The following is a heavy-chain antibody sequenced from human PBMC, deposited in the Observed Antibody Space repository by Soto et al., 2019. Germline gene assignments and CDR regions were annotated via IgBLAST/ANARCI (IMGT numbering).Heavy chain of an antibody. CDR3: ARKIWFGELYQSDGMDV. J-gene: IGHJ6*02. CDR2: ISYDGSNK. CDR1: GFTFSSYA. D-gene: IGHD3-10*01. Sequence: GGSLRLSCAASGFTFSSYAMHWVRQAPGKGLEWVAVISYDGSNKYYADSVKGRFTISRDNSKNTLYLQMNSLRAEDTAVYYCARKIWFGELYQSDGMDVWGQGTTVTVSS. V-gene: IGHV3-30-3*01.